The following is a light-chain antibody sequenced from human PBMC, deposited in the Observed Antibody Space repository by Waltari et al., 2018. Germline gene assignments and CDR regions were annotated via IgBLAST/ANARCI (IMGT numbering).Light chain of an antibody. CDR3: ALYMGSGIWV. Sequence: QTVVTQEPSLSVSPGGTVTLTCALSSGSLSTTSYATWYQQTPGPAPRTPVYKANARSSGVPARISGSIIGNTAALTITGAQADDESDYYCALYMGSGIWVFGGGTRLTVL. CDR2: KAN. J-gene: IGLJ3*02. CDR1: SGSLSTTSY. V-gene: IGLV8-61*01.